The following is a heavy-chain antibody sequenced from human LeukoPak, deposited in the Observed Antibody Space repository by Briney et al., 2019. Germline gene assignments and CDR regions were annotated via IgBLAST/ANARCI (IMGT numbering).Heavy chain of an antibody. V-gene: IGHV3-33*01. Sequence: GRSLRLSCAASGFTFSSYGMHWVRQAPGKGLEWVAVIWYDGSNKYYADSVKGRFTISRDNSKNTLYLQMNSLRAEDTAVYYCARASEPYSSGPVGYWGQGTLVTVSS. J-gene: IGHJ4*02. CDR2: IWYDGSNK. D-gene: IGHD6-19*01. CDR3: ARASEPYSSGPVGY. CDR1: GFTFSSYG.